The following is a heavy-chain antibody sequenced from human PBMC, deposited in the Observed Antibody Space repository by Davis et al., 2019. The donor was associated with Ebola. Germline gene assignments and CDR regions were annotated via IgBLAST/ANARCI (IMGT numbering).Heavy chain of an antibody. CDR2: IYSGGST. CDR3: ARVAARRWGYFDY. Sequence: PGGSLRLSCAASGFTVSSNYMSWVRQAPGKGLEWVSVIYSGGSTYYADSVKGRFTISRDNSKNTLYLQMNSLRAEDTAVYYCARVAARRWGYFDYWGQGTLVTVSS. J-gene: IGHJ4*02. D-gene: IGHD6-6*01. V-gene: IGHV3-66*01. CDR1: GFTVSSNY.